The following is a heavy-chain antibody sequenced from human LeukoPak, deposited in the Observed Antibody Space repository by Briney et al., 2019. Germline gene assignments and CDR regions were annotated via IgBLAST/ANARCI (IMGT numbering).Heavy chain of an antibody. Sequence: ASVKVSCKASGYTFTNYYIHWVRQAPGQGLEWMGIINPGGRSTNYAQKFQGRVTITADKSTSTAYMELSSLRSEDTAVYYCARVGLQLWPSYFDYWGQGTLVTVSS. CDR1: GYTFTNYY. CDR2: INPGGRST. D-gene: IGHD5-18*01. CDR3: ARVGLQLWPSYFDY. V-gene: IGHV1-46*01. J-gene: IGHJ4*02.